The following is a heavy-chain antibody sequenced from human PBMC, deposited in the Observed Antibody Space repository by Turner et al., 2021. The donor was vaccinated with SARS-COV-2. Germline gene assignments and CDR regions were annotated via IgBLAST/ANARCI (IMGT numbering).Heavy chain of an antibody. CDR1: GGTFSSYP. D-gene: IGHD3-10*01. V-gene: IGHV1-69*04. Sequence: QVQLVQSGAEVKKPGSSVKVSCKASGGTFSSYPITWVRQAPGQGLEWMGRIIPILGIANYAQKFQGRVTITADKSTSTAYMELSGLRSEDTAVYYCARINSGGFDYWGRGTLVTVSS. J-gene: IGHJ4*02. CDR2: IIPILGIA. CDR3: ARINSGGFDY.